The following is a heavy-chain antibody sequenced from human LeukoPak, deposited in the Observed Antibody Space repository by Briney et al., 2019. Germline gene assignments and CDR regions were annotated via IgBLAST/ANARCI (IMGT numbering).Heavy chain of an antibody. CDR2: ISGDGGST. V-gene: IGHV3-43*02. CDR3: ATFDSSGYYYVGDY. Sequence: PGGSLRLSCAASGFTFDDYAMHWVRQAPGKGLEWVVLISGDGGSTYYADSVKGRFTISRDNSKNSLYLQMNSLRTEDTALYYCATFDSSGYYYVGDYWGQGTPVTVSS. D-gene: IGHD3-22*01. J-gene: IGHJ4*02. CDR1: GFTFDDYA.